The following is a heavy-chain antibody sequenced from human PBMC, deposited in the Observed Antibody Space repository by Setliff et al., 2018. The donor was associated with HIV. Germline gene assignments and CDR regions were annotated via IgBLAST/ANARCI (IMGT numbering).Heavy chain of an antibody. V-gene: IGHV4-39*01. J-gene: IGHJ3*02. CDR3: ARQGAGYYYDSSEYYTGNGFDM. CDR1: GGSIRTGAYY. Sequence: PSETLSLTCTVSGGSIRTGAYYWGWIRQPPGKGLEWIGSFYYSGRTYYSPSLKSRVTLSGQTSNNQFSLQLTSVTAADTAVYYCARQGAGYYYDSSEYYTGNGFDMWGQGTMVTVSS. D-gene: IGHD3-22*01. CDR2: FYYSGRT.